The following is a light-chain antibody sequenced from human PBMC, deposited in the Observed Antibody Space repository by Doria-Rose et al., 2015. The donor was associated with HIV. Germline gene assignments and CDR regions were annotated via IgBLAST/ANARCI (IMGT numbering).Light chain of an antibody. J-gene: IGKJ1*01. CDR3: QQSFSTPRT. CDR1: QNINRF. Sequence: DIRVTQSPSSLSASVGDRVTITCRASQNINRFLNWYQQKPGKVPKVLIYAASSVQSGVPSRFSGGGSGTDFTLTISSLQPEDFATYYCQQSFSTPRTFGQGTKVEIK. V-gene: IGKV1-39*01. CDR2: AAS.